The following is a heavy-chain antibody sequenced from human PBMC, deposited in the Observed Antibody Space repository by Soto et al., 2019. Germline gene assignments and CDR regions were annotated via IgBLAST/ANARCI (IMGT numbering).Heavy chain of an antibody. V-gene: IGHV4-34*01. CDR2: INHSGST. Sequence: SETLSLTCAVYGGSFSGFYWSWIRQPPGKGLEWIGEINHSGSTNYNPSLKSRVTISLDTSKNQFSLKLSSVTAADTAVYYCATTYRPFFDFWSGSRSYYMDVWGKGTTVNVSS. CDR3: ATTYRPFFDFWSGSRSYYMDV. D-gene: IGHD3-3*01. J-gene: IGHJ6*03. CDR1: GGSFSGFY.